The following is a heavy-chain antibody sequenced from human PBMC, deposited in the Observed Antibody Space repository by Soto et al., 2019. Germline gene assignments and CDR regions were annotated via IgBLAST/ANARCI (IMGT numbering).Heavy chain of an antibody. CDR3: ARGLDGSKTFDY. Sequence: GGSLRLSCAASGFTFSSYSMNWVRQAPGKGLEWVSAISSSSSYIYYADSVKGRFTISRDNAKNSLYLQMNSLRAEDTAVYYCARGLDGSKTFDYWGQGTLVTVSS. J-gene: IGHJ4*02. D-gene: IGHD5-12*01. V-gene: IGHV3-21*01. CDR1: GFTFSSYS. CDR2: ISSSSSYI.